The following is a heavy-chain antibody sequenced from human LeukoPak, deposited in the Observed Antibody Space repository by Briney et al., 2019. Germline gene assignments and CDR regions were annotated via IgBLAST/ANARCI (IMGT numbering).Heavy chain of an antibody. CDR1: GDSVSSNSAA. CDR2: TYYRSNWFN. J-gene: IGHJ5*02. Sequence: PSRTLSLTCAISGDSVSSNSAAWNWIRQSPSRGLEWLGRTYYRSNWFNDFALSVKSRITINPDTSKNQFSLQLNSVTPEDTAVYYCAKNYGDSNWFDPWGQGTLVTVSS. D-gene: IGHD4-17*01. V-gene: IGHV6-1*01. CDR3: AKNYGDSNWFDP.